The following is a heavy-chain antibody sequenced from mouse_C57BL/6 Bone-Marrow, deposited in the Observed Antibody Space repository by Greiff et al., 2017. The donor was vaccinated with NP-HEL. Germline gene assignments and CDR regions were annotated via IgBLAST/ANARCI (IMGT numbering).Heavy chain of an antibody. CDR3: ARAEIYYGNYWFAY. J-gene: IGHJ3*01. CDR2: ISYDGSN. V-gene: IGHV3-6*01. D-gene: IGHD2-1*01. Sequence: EVKLEESGPGLVKPSQSLSLTCSVTGYSITSGYYWNWIRQFPGNKLEWMGYISYDGSNNYNPSLKNRISITRDTSKNQFFLKLNSVTTEDTATYYCARAEIYYGNYWFAYWGQGTLVTVSA. CDR1: GYSITSGYY.